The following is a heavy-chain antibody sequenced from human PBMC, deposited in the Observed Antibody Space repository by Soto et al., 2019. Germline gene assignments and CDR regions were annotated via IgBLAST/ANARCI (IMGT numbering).Heavy chain of an antibody. CDR1: GVVFSTYA. D-gene: IGHD3-22*01. Sequence: QVQLVQSGAEVKRPGSSVKVSCKASGVVFSTYAVTWVRQAPGQGLEWMGVIIPVFGAPKYAQRFQGRVTITADESTGNAYQELTSLRSEDTAIYYCARDWFTTDAWYLGLEYWGQGTLVTVSS. CDR3: ARDWFTTDAWYLGLEY. CDR2: IIPVFGAP. J-gene: IGHJ4*02. V-gene: IGHV1-69*01.